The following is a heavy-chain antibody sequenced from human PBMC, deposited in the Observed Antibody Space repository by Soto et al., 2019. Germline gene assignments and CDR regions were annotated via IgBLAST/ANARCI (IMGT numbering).Heavy chain of an antibody. V-gene: IGHV1-18*04. D-gene: IGHD6-6*01. CDR3: ARSAPSTPGRLVY. J-gene: IGHJ4*02. CDR1: GYTFTSYG. Sequence: QVQLVQSGAEVKKPGASVKVSCKASGYTFTSYGISWVRQAPGQGLEWMGWISAYNGNTNYAQKLQGRVTMTTDTYTSTAYMELRSLSCDGTAVYYWARSAPSTPGRLVYWGQGTLVTVSS. CDR2: ISAYNGNT.